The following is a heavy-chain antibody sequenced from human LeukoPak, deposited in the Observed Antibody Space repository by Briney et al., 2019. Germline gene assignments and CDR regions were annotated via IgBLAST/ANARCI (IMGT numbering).Heavy chain of an antibody. V-gene: IGHV3-23*01. D-gene: IGHD4-17*01. J-gene: IGHJ3*02. Sequence: PGGSLRLSCAASGFTFSSYATSWVRQAPGKGLEWVSAISGSGGSTYYADSVKGRFTVSRDNSKNTLYLQMNSLRVEDTAVYFCAKDRRTTVTNDAFDIWGQGTMVTVSS. CDR1: GFTFSSYA. CDR3: AKDRRTTVTNDAFDI. CDR2: ISGSGGST.